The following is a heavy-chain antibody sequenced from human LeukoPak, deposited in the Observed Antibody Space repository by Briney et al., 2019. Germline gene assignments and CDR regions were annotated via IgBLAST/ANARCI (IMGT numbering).Heavy chain of an antibody. J-gene: IGHJ2*01. CDR3: TRVYDFWSNYYRYYFDL. V-gene: IGHV3-21*01. Sequence: GGSLRLSCAASGFTFSSYSMSWVRQAPGKGLEWVSSISSSSSYMYYADSLKGRFTISRDNAQNSLSLQMNSLTAEDTAVYYCTRVYDFWSNYYRYYFDLWGRGTLVTVSS. CDR2: ISSSSSYM. CDR1: GFTFSSYS. D-gene: IGHD3-3*01.